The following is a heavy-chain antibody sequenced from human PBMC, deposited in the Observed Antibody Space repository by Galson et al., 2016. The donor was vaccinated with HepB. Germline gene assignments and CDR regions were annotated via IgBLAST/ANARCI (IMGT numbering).Heavy chain of an antibody. CDR3: ARGITDYYDSSGYYYAEGYYYYGMDV. J-gene: IGHJ6*02. CDR2: IKQDGSEK. CDR1: GFSFSNYW. Sequence: SLRLSCAASGFSFSNYWMSWVRQAPGKGLEWVANIKQDGSEKYYVDSVKGRFTISRDNAKNSLYLRVNSLRAEDTAVYYCARGITDYYDSSGYYYAEGYYYYGMDVWGQGTTVTVSS. D-gene: IGHD3-22*01. V-gene: IGHV3-7*01.